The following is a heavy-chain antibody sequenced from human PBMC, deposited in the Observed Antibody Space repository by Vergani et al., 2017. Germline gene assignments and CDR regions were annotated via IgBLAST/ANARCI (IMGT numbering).Heavy chain of an antibody. J-gene: IGHJ2*01. CDR3: ARARTAAGTLIWYFDL. V-gene: IGHV1-18*01. CDR1: GYIFTTYG. Sequence: HLFPSFSSVKKPGASVKVSCKASGYIFTTYGLSWLRQAPGQGLEWMGWISAYNFPPPSSPPFPSRVTMTTDTSTGTAYMELRSLRSDDTAVYYCARARTAAGTLIWYFDLWGRGTLVTVSS. D-gene: IGHD6-13*01. CDR2: ISAYNFPP.